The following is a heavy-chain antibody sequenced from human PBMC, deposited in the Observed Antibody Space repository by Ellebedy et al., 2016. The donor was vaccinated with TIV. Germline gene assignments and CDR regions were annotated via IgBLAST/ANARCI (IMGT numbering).Heavy chain of an antibody. V-gene: IGHV1-46*01. CDR3: ARDSGIAVAGKIEYFQH. CDR1: GYTFTSYY. J-gene: IGHJ1*01. D-gene: IGHD6-19*01. Sequence: ASVKVSXXASGYTFTSYYMHWVRQAPGQGLEWMGIINPSGGSTSYAQKFQGRVTMTRDTSTSTVYMELSSLRSEDTAVYYCARDSGIAVAGKIEYFQHWGQGTLVTVSS. CDR2: INPSGGST.